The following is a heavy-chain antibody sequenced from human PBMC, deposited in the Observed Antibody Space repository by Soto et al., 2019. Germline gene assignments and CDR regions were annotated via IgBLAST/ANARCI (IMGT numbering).Heavy chain of an antibody. V-gene: IGHV5-51*03. D-gene: IGHD6-13*01. Sequence: GESLKISCEGSGYSFTSYWIGWVRQMTGKGLEWMGIIYPGDSDTRYSPSFQGQVTISADKSITTAYLQWSSLKASDTAMYYCARTAAAGKYYYGVDVWGQGTTVTVSS. CDR2: IYPGDSDT. CDR1: GYSFTSYW. J-gene: IGHJ6*02. CDR3: ARTAAAGKYYYGVDV.